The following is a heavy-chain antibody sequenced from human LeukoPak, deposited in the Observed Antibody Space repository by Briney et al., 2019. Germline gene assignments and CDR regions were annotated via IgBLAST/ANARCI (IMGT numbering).Heavy chain of an antibody. Sequence: GGSLRLSCAVCGFTFSSNWMHWVRQVPGKGLVWVSLINPSGSFATYADSVKGRFTISRDNAKNTLYMHLNSLRVEDTAVYYCARDMIRGVVNHWGQGTLVTVSS. D-gene: IGHD3-10*01. J-gene: IGHJ5*02. CDR2: INPSGSFA. CDR3: ARDMIRGVVNH. V-gene: IGHV3-74*01. CDR1: GFTFSSNW.